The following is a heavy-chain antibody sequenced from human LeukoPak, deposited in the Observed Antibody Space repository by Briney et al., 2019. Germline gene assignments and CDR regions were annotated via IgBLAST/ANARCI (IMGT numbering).Heavy chain of an antibody. Sequence: SVKVSCKVSGYTLTELSMHWVRQAPGQGLEWMGGILPISGIADSAQRFQGRVTIIADESTTTAYMELSSLRSEDTAVYYCARTHYNASGSDFSAPFDYWGQGTLVTVSS. CDR3: ARTHYNASGSDFSAPFDY. J-gene: IGHJ4*02. CDR1: GYTLTELS. D-gene: IGHD3-10*01. CDR2: ILPISGIA. V-gene: IGHV1-69*13.